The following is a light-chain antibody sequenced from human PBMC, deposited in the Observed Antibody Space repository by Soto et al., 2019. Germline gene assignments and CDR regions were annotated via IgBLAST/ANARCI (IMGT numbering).Light chain of an antibody. Sequence: QSALTQPASVSGSPGQSITISCTGTSSDVGAYNYVSWYQQHPGKAPKLMIYEVNYRPSGVSNRFSGSKSGITASLTISGLQAEDEADYYCISYASTSTAVFGTGTKLTVL. J-gene: IGLJ1*01. V-gene: IGLV2-14*01. CDR1: SSDVGAYNY. CDR2: EVN. CDR3: ISYASTSTAV.